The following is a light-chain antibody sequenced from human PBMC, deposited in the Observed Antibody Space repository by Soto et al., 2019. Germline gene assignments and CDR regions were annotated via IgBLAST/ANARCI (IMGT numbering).Light chain of an antibody. J-gene: IGLJ1*01. CDR1: SSDVGGYNY. CDR3: CSYAGSSFYV. Sequence: QSALTQPRPVSGSPGQSVTISCTGTSSDVGGYNYVSWYQQHPGKAPKLMIYDVSKRPSGVPDRFSGSKSGNTASLTISGLQAEDEADYYCCSYAGSSFYVFGTGTKLTVL. V-gene: IGLV2-11*01. CDR2: DVS.